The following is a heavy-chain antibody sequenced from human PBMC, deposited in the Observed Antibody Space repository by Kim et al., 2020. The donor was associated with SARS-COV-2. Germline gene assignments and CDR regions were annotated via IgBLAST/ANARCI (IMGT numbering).Heavy chain of an antibody. CDR3: ATPPTWTSGPY. Sequence: SETLSPTCTVSGASISSRTYYWGWIRQPPGKGLEWIGNIYYSGSSYYNPSLKSRVTMSVDTSKNQFSLKLSSVTATDTAVYYCATPPTWTSGPYWGQGTLVTVS. CDR1: GASISSRTYY. D-gene: IGHD3-10*01. J-gene: IGHJ1*01. V-gene: IGHV4-39*01. CDR2: IYYSGSS.